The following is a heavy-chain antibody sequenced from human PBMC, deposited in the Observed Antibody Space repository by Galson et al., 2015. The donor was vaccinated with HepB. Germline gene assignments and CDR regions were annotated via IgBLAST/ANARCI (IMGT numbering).Heavy chain of an antibody. J-gene: IGHJ6*03. CDR2: ISGSGGST. CDR3: AKAGGYCSSSSCLHYYYYYMDV. V-gene: IGHV3-23*01. CDR1: GFTFSSYA. Sequence: SLRLSCAASGFTFSSYAMTWVRQAPGKRLEWVSAISGSGGSTYYADSVKGRFTISRDNSKNTLYLQMNSLRAEDTAVYYCAKAGGYCSSSSCLHYYYYYMDVWGKGTTVTVSS. D-gene: IGHD2-2*01.